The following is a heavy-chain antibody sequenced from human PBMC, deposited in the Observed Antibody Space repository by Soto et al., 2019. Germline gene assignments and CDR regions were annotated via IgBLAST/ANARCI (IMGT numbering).Heavy chain of an antibody. CDR3: ARDLWVEPELYYYGMDV. V-gene: IGHV4-30-4*01. D-gene: IGHD1-1*01. J-gene: IGHJ6*02. CDR1: GDSISSADYY. CDR2: IFYSGTT. Sequence: QVQLQESGPGLVRPSQTLSLTCTVSGDSISSADYYWSWIRQTPGKGLEWIGLIFYSGTTYYNPSPKSRLTISVATSKNHFSLRLTSVTAADTAVYYCARDLWVEPELYYYGMDVWGQGTTVTVSS.